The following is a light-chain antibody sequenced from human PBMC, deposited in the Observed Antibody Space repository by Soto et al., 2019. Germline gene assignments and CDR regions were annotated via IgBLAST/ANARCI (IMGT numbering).Light chain of an antibody. V-gene: IGKV1-5*01. CDR3: QHYNSYSEA. J-gene: IGKJ1*01. Sequence: DLQMTQSPSTQSASVGDRVTITCRASQSISSFLAWYQQKPGKAPKLLIYDASSLESGVPSRFSGSGSGTEFTLTISSLQPDDFATYYCQHYNSYSEAFGQGTKVDIK. CDR2: DAS. CDR1: QSISSF.